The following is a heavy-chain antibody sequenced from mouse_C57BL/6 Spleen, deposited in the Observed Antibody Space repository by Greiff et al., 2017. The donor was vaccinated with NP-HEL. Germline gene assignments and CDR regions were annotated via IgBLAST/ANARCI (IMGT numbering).Heavy chain of an antibody. J-gene: IGHJ3*01. CDR3: AGDDDGYYVGFAY. Sequence: VQLVESGGGLVKPGGSLKLSCAASGFTFSSYVMSWVRQTPEKRLEWVANISDGGSYTYYPDNVKGRFTISRDNAKNNLYLQMSHLKSEDTAMYYCAGDDDGYYVGFAYWGQGALVTVSA. V-gene: IGHV5-4*01. CDR2: ISDGGSYT. D-gene: IGHD2-3*01. CDR1: GFTFSSYV.